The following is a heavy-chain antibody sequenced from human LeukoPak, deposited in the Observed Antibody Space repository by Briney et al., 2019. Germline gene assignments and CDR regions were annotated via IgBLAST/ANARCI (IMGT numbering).Heavy chain of an antibody. V-gene: IGHV1-69*06. J-gene: IGHJ5*02. CDR2: IIPIFGTA. Sequence: SVKVSCKASGYTFNTYYMHWVRQAPGQGLEWMGGIIPIFGTANYAQKFQGRVTITADKSTSTAYMELSSLRSEDTAVYYCACSVAGTFGWFDPWGQGTLVTVSS. D-gene: IGHD6-19*01. CDR1: GYTFNTYY. CDR3: ACSVAGTFGWFDP.